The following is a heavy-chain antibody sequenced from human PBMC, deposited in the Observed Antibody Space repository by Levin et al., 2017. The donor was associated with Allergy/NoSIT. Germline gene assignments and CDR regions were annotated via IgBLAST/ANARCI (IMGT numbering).Heavy chain of an antibody. V-gene: IGHV4-4*02. CDR2: NYLSGTT. CDR1: GVSLRSSYW. D-gene: IGHD6-19*01. J-gene: IGHJ6*02. Sequence: PSETLSLTCAVSGVSLRSSYWWSWVRQAPGKGLEWIGENYLSGTTNYNPSLKSRVTISRHESRNVFFLELTSVTAADTAVYYCARAGLVVAGSRSYGMDVWGQGTTVIVSS. CDR3: ARAGLVVAGSRSYGMDV.